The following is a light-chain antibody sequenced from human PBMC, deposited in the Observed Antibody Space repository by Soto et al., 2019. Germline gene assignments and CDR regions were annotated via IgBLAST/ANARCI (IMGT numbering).Light chain of an antibody. CDR3: SSYAGSNNFVV. J-gene: IGLJ2*01. CDR2: NVN. V-gene: IGLV2-8*01. CDR1: SSDVGSYDY. Sequence: QSALIQPPSVSGSPGQSVTISCTGTSSDVGSYDYVSWYQQHPGTVPKPMIYNVNTQPSGVPDRFSGSKSGNTASMTISGLQAEDEADYYCSSYAGSNNFVVFGGGTKVTVL.